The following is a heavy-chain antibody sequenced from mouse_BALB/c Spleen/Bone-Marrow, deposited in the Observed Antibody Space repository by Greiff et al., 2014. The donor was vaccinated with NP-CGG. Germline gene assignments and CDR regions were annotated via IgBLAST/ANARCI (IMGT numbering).Heavy chain of an antibody. CDR2: IRNKANGYTT. D-gene: IGHD2-1*01. V-gene: IGHV7-3*02. Sequence: EVKLMESGGGLVQPGGSLRLSCATSGFTFTDHYMSWVRQPPGKALEWLGFIRNKANGYTTEYSASVKGRFTISRDNSQSILYLQMNTLRAEDSATYYCARDGNCVDYWGQGTSVTVSS. CDR3: ARDGNCVDY. CDR1: GFTFTDHY. J-gene: IGHJ4*01.